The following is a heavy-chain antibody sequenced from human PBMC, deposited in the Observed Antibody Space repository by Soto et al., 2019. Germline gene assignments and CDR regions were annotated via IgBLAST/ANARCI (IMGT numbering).Heavy chain of an antibody. J-gene: IGHJ4*02. Sequence: GGSLRLSCAASGFTFSSYGMHWVRQAPGKGLEWVAVISYDGSNKYYADSVKGRFTISRDNSKNTLYLQMNSLRAEDTAVYYCAKVPRQQLTKDYWGQGTLVTVSS. V-gene: IGHV3-30*18. CDR2: ISYDGSNK. D-gene: IGHD6-13*01. CDR3: AKVPRQQLTKDY. CDR1: GFTFSSYG.